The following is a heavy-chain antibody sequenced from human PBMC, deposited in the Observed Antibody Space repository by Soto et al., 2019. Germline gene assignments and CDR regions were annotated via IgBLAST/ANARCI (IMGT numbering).Heavy chain of an antibody. Sequence: GESLKISCKGSGYIFTNYWIGWVRQMPGKGLEWKGIIYPGDSETRYSPSFQGQVTISADKSTSTAYLQWNSLKASDTAMYYCARPGRLRYTSSFDYWGQGTQVTVSS. V-gene: IGHV5-51*01. CDR1: GYIFTNYW. D-gene: IGHD6-6*01. CDR2: IYPGDSET. CDR3: ARPGRLRYTSSFDY. J-gene: IGHJ4*02.